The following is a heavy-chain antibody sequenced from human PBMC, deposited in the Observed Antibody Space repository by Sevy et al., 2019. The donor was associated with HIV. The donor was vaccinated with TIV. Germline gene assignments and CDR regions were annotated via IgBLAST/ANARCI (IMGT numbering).Heavy chain of an antibody. V-gene: IGHV3-33*01. D-gene: IGHD1-1*01. Sequence: GESLKISCVASGFTFRSFSLHWVRQAPGKGLEWVAAIWYDGRTERYADSVQGRFTIPRDNSKKTLYLQMNSLRDEDTAIYYCARDAERVIVPTAGFDSWGQGTLVTVSS. CDR3: ARDAERVIVPTAGFDS. CDR1: GFTFRSFS. CDR2: IWYDGRTE. J-gene: IGHJ5*01.